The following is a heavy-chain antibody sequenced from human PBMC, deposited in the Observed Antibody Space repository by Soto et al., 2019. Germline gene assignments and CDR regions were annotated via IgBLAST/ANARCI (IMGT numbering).Heavy chain of an antibody. D-gene: IGHD6-13*01. CDR3: ARGGGSSWYYYYYYMDV. Sequence: ASVKVSCKASGYTLTSYGISWVRQAPGQGLEWMGWISAYNGNTNYAQKLQGRVTMTTDTSTSTAYMELRSLRSDDTAVYYCARGGGSSWYYYYYYMDVWGKGTTVTVSS. J-gene: IGHJ6*03. CDR2: ISAYNGNT. V-gene: IGHV1-18*01. CDR1: GYTLTSYG.